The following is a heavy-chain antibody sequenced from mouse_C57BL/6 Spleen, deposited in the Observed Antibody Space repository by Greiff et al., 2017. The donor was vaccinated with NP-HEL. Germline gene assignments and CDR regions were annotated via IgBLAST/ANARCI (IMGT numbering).Heavy chain of an antibody. Sequence: QVQLQQSGAELVRPGASVTLSCKASGYTFTDYEMHWVKQTPVHGLEWIGAIDPETGGTAYNQKFTGKAILTADKSSSTASMELRSLTSEDSAVYYCTRSVTGTGYAMDYWGQGTSVTVSS. CDR3: TRSVTGTGYAMDY. V-gene: IGHV1-15*01. CDR2: IDPETGGT. J-gene: IGHJ4*01. CDR1: GYTFTDYE. D-gene: IGHD4-1*01.